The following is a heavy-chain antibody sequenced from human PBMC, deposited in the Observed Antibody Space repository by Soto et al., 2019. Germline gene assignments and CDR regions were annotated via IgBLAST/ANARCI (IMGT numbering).Heavy chain of an antibody. CDR3: ARKLVSIAARRYGMDV. Sequence: PGESLKISCKGSGYSFTSYWISWVRQMHGKGLEWMGRIDPSDSYTNYSPSFQGHVTISADKSISTAYLQWSSLKASDTAMYYCARKLVSIAARRYGMDVWGQGTTVTVS. D-gene: IGHD6-6*01. CDR2: IDPSDSYT. J-gene: IGHJ6*02. CDR1: GYSFTSYW. V-gene: IGHV5-10-1*01.